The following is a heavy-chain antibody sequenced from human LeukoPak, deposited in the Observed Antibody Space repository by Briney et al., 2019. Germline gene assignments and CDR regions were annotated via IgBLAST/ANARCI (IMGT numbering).Heavy chain of an antibody. Sequence: PSETLSLTCTVSGGSISSGGYYWSWIRQPPGKGLEWIAYMYYSGSTYYNPSLKSRVTMSADTSKNQLSLKLSSVTAADTAVYYCARPYYYDSRIDPWGQGILVTVSS. CDR1: GGSISSGGYY. D-gene: IGHD3-22*01. J-gene: IGHJ5*02. CDR2: MYYSGST. V-gene: IGHV4-30-4*01. CDR3: ARPYYYDSRIDP.